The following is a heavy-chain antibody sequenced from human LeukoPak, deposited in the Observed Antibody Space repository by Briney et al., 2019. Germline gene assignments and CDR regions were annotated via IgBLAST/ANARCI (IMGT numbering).Heavy chain of an antibody. Sequence: GASVKVSCKVSGYTLTELSMHWVRQAPGKGLEWMGGFDPEDGETIYAQKFQGRVTMTRDTSTSTVYMELSSLRSEDTAVYYCARDPFDYWGQGTLVTVSS. CDR3: ARDPFDY. CDR2: FDPEDGET. CDR1: GYTLTELS. D-gene: IGHD2/OR15-2a*01. J-gene: IGHJ4*02. V-gene: IGHV1-24*01.